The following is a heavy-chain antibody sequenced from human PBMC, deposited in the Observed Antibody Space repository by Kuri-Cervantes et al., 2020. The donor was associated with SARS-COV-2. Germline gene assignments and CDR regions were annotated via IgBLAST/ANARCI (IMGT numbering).Heavy chain of an antibody. CDR3: ARRSGSCSSTSCYFFDY. CDR1: GYSISSGYY. V-gene: IGHV4-38-2*01. D-gene: IGHD2-2*01. CDR2: IYHSGST. Sequence: SQTLSLTCAFSGYSISSGYYWGWIRQHPGKGLEWIGSIYHSGSTYYNPSLKSRVTISVDTYKNQFSLKLSSVNSADTAVYYCARRSGSCSSTSCYFFDYWGQGTLVTVSS. J-gene: IGHJ4*02.